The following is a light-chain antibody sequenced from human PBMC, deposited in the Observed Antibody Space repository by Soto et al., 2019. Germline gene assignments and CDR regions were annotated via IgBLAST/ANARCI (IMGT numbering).Light chain of an antibody. CDR1: SSDVGGYKY. CDR3: SSYTTNSTQL. V-gene: IGLV2-14*01. Sequence: QSALTQPASVSGSPGQSITISCTGTSSDVGGYKYVAWYQQHPDKAPKLMIYDVSNRPSGVSNRFSGSKSRNTASLTISGLQAEDEADYYCSSYTTNSTQLFGTGTKVTVL. CDR2: DVS. J-gene: IGLJ1*01.